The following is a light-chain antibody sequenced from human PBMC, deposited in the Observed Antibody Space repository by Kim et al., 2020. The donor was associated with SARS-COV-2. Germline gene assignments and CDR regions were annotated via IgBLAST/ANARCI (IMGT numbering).Light chain of an antibody. J-gene: IGKJ1*01. CDR2: AAS. Sequence: ASVGDTVTITCRSSQVINNYLAWYQQSPGKAPKLLIYAASTLESAVPSRFSGSGSGTEFTLTISSLQPEDFATDSCQQYNVHPRTFGQGTKVDIK. CDR3: QQYNVHPRT. V-gene: IGKV1-9*01. CDR1: QVINNY.